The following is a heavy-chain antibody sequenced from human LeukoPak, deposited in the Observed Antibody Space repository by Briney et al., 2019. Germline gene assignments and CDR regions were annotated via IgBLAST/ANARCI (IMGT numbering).Heavy chain of an antibody. J-gene: IGHJ4*02. D-gene: IGHD6-6*01. V-gene: IGHV3-23*01. Sequence: PGGSLRLSCVASGFTFSNYAMSWVRQAPGKGLEWVAVMRSGDGDTTYADSVRGRFTISRDNSKNRLYLQMNSLRTEDTAVYYCVRDSPENWQLVPLLDYWGQGTLVTVSS. CDR2: MRSGDGDT. CDR1: GFTFSNYA. CDR3: VRDSPENWQLVPLLDY.